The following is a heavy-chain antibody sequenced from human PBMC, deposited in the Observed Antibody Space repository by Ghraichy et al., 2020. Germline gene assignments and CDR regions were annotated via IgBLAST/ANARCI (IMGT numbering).Heavy chain of an antibody. Sequence: LSLTCAASGFTFSSHAMNWVRQAPGKGLEWVLYISGTSSNVYYADSVKGRFTISRDNAKNSLFLRINSLRAEDTAVYYCARGMTSRFDYWGQGALVSVSS. D-gene: IGHD6-6*01. J-gene: IGHJ4*02. CDR1: GFTFSSHA. V-gene: IGHV3-48*01. CDR2: ISGTSSNV. CDR3: ARGMTSRFDY.